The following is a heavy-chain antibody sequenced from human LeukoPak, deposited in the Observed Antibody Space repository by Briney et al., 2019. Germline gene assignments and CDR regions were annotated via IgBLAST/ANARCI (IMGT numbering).Heavy chain of an antibody. CDR1: GLTFSSYW. Sequence: GGSLRLSCGVSGLTFSSYWMTWARQAPGRGLEWVATVKPDGNEKFYVDSVKGRFAISRDNARNSVYLEMNSLRVEDTAVYLCARGDLDYWGQGTLVTVSS. CDR2: VKPDGNEK. J-gene: IGHJ4*01. V-gene: IGHV3-7*01. CDR3: ARGDLDY.